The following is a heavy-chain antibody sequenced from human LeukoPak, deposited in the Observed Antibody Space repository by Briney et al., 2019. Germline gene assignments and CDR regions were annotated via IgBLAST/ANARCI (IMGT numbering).Heavy chain of an antibody. CDR1: GLTFDIYA. CDR3: ARGYCRGGSCYSGDAFDI. J-gene: IGHJ3*02. CDR2: ISGSGYNT. Sequence: GGSLRLSCAASGLTFDIYAMSWVRQAPGKGLEWVSTISGSGYNTYHADSVKGRFTISRDNAKNTLYLQMNSLRAEDTAVYYCARGYCRGGSCYSGDAFDIWGQGTMVTVSS. V-gene: IGHV3-23*01. D-gene: IGHD2-15*01.